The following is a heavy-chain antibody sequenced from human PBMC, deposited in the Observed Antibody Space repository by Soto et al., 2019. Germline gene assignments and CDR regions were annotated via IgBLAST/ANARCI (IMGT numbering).Heavy chain of an antibody. V-gene: IGHV4-4*07. CDR1: GGSMSKFY. CDR2: VYATGTS. J-gene: IGHJ5*02. Sequence: QVQVQESGPGLVKPSETLSLTCSVSGGSMSKFYWSWIPKTAGKGLEWMGRVYATGTSAYNPSLRRRIAMSVAISKTTFSLRVRSVTAADTGVYYCVRDGSKTLRDCFDPLGQGILVTVSS. D-gene: IGHD4-17*01. CDR3: VRDGSKTLRDCFDP.